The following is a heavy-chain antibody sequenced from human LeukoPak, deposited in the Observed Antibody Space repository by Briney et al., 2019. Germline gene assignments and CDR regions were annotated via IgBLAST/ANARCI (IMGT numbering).Heavy chain of an antibody. J-gene: IGHJ3*02. CDR3: ARAQARNAFDI. D-gene: IGHD5-12*01. CDR2: IYTTGKT. Sequence: SETLSLTCTVSSGSINSYYWGWVRQPAGRGLEWIGRIYTTGKTDYNPSLKSRVTISVDTSKNQFSLKLSSVTAADTAVYYCARAQARNAFDIWGQGTMVTVSS. V-gene: IGHV4-4*07. CDR1: SGSINSYY.